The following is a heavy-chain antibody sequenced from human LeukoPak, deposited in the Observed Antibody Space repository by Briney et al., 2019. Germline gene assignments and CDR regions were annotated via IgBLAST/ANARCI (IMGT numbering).Heavy chain of an antibody. CDR3: ARRPGPGMAVAGTSAYWYFDL. Sequence: GEPLKISCKGSGYGFTSYWIGWVRQMSGKGLEWMGIIYPGDSDTRYSPSFQGQVTISADRSISTAYLQWSSLKASDTAMYYCARRPGPGMAVAGTSAYWYFDLWGRGTLVTVSS. CDR2: IYPGDSDT. J-gene: IGHJ2*01. V-gene: IGHV5-51*01. D-gene: IGHD6-19*01. CDR1: GYGFTSYW.